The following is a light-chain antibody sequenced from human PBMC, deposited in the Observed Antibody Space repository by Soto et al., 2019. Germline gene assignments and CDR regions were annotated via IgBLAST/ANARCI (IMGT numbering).Light chain of an antibody. CDR1: SSDVGSYNL. J-gene: IGLJ1*01. CDR2: EGS. CDR3: IAYTDRQSYL. Sequence: QSVLTQPASVSGSPGQSITISCTGTSSDVGSYNLVSWYQQHPGKAPKLMIYEGSKRPSGVSNRFSGSKSGNTASLTISGLQTEDEADYYCIAYTDRQSYLCGTGTKVTVL. V-gene: IGLV2-14*02.